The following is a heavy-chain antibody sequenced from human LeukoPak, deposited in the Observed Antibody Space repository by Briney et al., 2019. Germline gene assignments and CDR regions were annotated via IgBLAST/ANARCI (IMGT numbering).Heavy chain of an antibody. D-gene: IGHD6-13*01. V-gene: IGHV1-2*02. CDR1: GYTFTGYY. Sequence: ASVKVSCKASGYTFTGYYMHWVRQVPGQGLEWMGWINPNSGGTNYAQKFQGRVTMTRDTSISTAYMELSRLRSDDTAVCYCAREIIAAAGYYYYYGMDVWGQGTTVTVSS. CDR2: INPNSGGT. CDR3: AREIIAAAGYYYYYGMDV. J-gene: IGHJ6*02.